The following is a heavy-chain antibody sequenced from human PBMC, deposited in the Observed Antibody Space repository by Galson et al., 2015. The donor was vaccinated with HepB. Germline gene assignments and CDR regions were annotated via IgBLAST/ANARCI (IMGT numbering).Heavy chain of an antibody. V-gene: IGHV3-33*01. D-gene: IGHD3-9*01. J-gene: IGHJ4*02. Sequence: SLRLSCAASGFTFSSYGMHWVRQAPGKGLEWVAVIWYDGSNKYYADSVKGRFTISSDNSKNTLYLQMNSLRAEDTALYYCARGHTITTGLDYWGQGTLVTVSS. CDR3: ARGHTITTGLDY. CDR2: IWYDGSNK. CDR1: GFTFSSYG.